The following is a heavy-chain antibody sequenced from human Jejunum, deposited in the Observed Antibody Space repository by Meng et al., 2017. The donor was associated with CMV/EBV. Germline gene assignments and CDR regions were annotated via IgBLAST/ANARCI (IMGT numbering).Heavy chain of an antibody. V-gene: IGHV3-7*01. D-gene: IGHD3-3*01. Sequence: DRPAPGRGLEWVASITRDGSENSYVDSVKGRFSISRVNAKNSLYLQMNSLRAEDTAVYYCARESYDFWGGYHDFWRGYLPYGMDVWGQGTTVTVSS. CDR3: ARESYDFWGGYHDFWRGYLPYGMDV. J-gene: IGHJ6*02. CDR2: ITRDGSEN.